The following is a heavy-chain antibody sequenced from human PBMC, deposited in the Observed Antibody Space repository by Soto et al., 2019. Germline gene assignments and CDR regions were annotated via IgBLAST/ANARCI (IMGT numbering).Heavy chain of an antibody. CDR3: AKDIKGGWGAFDI. J-gene: IGHJ3*02. Sequence: EVQLVESGGGVVQPGRSLRLSCAASGFTFDDYAMHWVRQAPGKGLEWVSGISWNSGSIGYADSVKGRFTISRDNAKNSLYLQMNSLRAEDTALYYCAKDIKGGWGAFDISGQGTKVTVSS. V-gene: IGHV3-9*01. CDR1: GFTFDDYA. CDR2: ISWNSGSI. D-gene: IGHD6-19*01.